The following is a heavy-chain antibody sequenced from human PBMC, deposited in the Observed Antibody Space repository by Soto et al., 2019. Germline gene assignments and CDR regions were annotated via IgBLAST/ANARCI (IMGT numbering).Heavy chain of an antibody. Sequence: SLRLSFAASGFTFRNYGLHWVRQAPGKGLEWVADVSYDGANKYYGGSVRGRFTISRDDSKNTLYLHMDSLRTEDTAVYYCAKDHRLPGTTAYSFDSWGQGPLGTFSS. V-gene: IGHV3-30*18. CDR1: GFTFRNYG. CDR3: AKDHRLPGTTAYSFDS. CDR2: VSYDGANK. D-gene: IGHD1-1*01. J-gene: IGHJ4*02.